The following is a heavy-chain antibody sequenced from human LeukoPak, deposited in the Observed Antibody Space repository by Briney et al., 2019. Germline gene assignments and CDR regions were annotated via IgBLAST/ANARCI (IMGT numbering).Heavy chain of an antibody. CDR2: INHSGST. J-gene: IGHJ4*02. D-gene: IGHD6-13*01. V-gene: IGHV4-34*01. CDR1: GGSFSGYY. CDR3: ARGGVTSSSWYVDY. Sequence: PSETLSLTCAVYGGSFSGYYWSWIRQPPGKGLEWIGEINHSGSTNYNPSLKSRVTISVDTSKNQFSLKLSSVTAADTAVYYCARGGVTSSSWYVDYWGQGTLVTVSS.